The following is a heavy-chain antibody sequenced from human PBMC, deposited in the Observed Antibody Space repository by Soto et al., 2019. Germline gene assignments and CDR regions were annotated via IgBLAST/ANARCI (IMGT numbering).Heavy chain of an antibody. D-gene: IGHD2-2*01. CDR2: IYYSGST. CDR1: GGSISSYY. V-gene: IGHV4-59*12. J-gene: IGHJ4*02. CDR3: ARGKGYCSTSSCLECGSCYYDY. Sequence: PSETLSLTCTVSGGSISSYYWSWIRQPPGKGLEWIGYIYYSGSTNYNPSLKSRVTISVDTSKNQFSVELSSVTAADTAVYYCARGKGYCSTSSCLECGSCYYDYWGQGALVTVSS.